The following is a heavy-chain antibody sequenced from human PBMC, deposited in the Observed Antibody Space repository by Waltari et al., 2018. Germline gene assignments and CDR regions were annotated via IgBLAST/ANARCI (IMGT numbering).Heavy chain of an antibody. Sequence: QVQLQQWGAGLLKPSETLSLTCAVYGESFSGYYWIWIRQPPGKGLEWIGQINHSGHINSSPSLKSRVTISADTSKDHFSLNLTSVTAADTAVYYCARGKTGYSHGFDVWGQGHTVTVS. D-gene: IGHD3-9*01. CDR1: GESFSGYY. J-gene: IGHJ6*02. V-gene: IGHV4-34*01. CDR2: INHSGHI. CDR3: ARGKTGYSHGFDV.